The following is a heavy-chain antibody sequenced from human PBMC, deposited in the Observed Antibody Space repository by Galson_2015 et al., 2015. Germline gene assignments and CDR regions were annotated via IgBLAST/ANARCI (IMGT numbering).Heavy chain of an antibody. CDR1: GYTFTGYY. CDR2: INPNSGGT. V-gene: IGHV1-2*06. CDR3: ARVSHLGNYRDAFDI. Sequence: SVKVSCKASGYTFTGYYMHWVRQAPGQGLEWMGRINPNSGGTNYAQKFQGRVTMTRDTSISTAYMELSRLRSDDTAVYYCARVSHLGNYRDAFDIWGQGTMVTVSS. J-gene: IGHJ3*02. D-gene: IGHD4-11*01.